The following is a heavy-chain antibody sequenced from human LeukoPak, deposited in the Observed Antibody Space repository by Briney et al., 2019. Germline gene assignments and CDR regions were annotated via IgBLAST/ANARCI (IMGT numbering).Heavy chain of an antibody. D-gene: IGHD3-3*01. CDR1: GTRFSTYW. J-gene: IGHJ4*02. V-gene: IGHV3-7*01. CDR3: LRHHDQ. Sequence: PGGPLRLSCAASGTRFSTYWMSWVRQAPGKGLEGVASTQPDGGAQYYVDSVRGRFTISRDNAKNYLYQQMNSLRVADTAVYYCLRHHDQWGQGTLVTVSS. CDR2: TQPDGGAQ.